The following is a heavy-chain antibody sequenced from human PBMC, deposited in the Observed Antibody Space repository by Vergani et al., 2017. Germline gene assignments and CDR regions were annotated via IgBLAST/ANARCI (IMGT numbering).Heavy chain of an antibody. CDR2: IYTSGST. D-gene: IGHD6-13*01. J-gene: IGHJ4*02. Sequence: QVQLQESGPGLVKPSQTLSLTCTVSGGPISSGSYYWSWIRQPAGKGLEWIGRIYTSGSTNYNPSLKSRVAISVDTSKNQFSLKLRSVTAADTGVYYCAREGVAAAGTYYFDNWGQGTLVTVSS. V-gene: IGHV4-61*02. CDR1: GGPISSGSYY. CDR3: AREGVAAAGTYYFDN.